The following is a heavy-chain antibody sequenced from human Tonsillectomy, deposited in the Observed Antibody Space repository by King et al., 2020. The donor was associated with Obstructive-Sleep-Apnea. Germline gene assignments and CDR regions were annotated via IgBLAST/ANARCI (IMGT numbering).Heavy chain of an antibody. D-gene: IGHD4-17*01. CDR2: IIPIVGIA. CDR3: ARTDYGARKGVATYYYYYGMDV. Sequence: QLVQSGAEVKKPVSSVKVSCKASGGTFSSYGISWVRQAPGQGLEWMGGIIPIVGIANYAQKFQGRVTITADKSTSTAYIELSSLRSEETAVYYCARTDYGARKGVATYYYYYGMDVWGQGTTVTVSS. CDR1: GGTFSSYG. V-gene: IGHV1-69*17. J-gene: IGHJ6*02.